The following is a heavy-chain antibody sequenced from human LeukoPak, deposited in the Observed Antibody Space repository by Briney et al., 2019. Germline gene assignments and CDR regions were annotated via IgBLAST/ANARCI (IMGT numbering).Heavy chain of an antibody. V-gene: IGHV1-2*02. D-gene: IGHD2-2*01. J-gene: IGHJ4*02. CDR2: INPNSGGT. CDR1: GYTFTGYY. CDR3: ARDPTAAILRWYFDY. Sequence: ASVKVSCKASGYTFTGYYMHWVRQAPGQGLEWMGWINPNSGGTNYAQKFQGRVTTTRDTSISTAYMELSRLRSDDTAVYYCARDPTAAILRWYFDYWGQGTLVTVSS.